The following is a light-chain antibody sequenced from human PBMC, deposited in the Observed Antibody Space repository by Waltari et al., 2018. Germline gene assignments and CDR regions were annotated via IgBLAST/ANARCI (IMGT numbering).Light chain of an antibody. CDR2: EVT. CDR1: STEVGNDNL. CDR3: CSYAGSSVLV. J-gene: IGLJ3*02. V-gene: IGLV2-23*02. Sequence: GQSITISCTGTSTEVGNDNLFSWYQQSPGTAPKLLFFEVTKRPSEISHRFSGYKSGNTASLTISGLQSEDEADYYCCSYAGSSVLVFGGGTKVTVL.